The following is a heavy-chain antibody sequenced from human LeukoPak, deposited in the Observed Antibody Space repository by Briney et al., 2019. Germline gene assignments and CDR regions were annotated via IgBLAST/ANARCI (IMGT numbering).Heavy chain of an antibody. CDR2: ISYDGSNK. Sequence: GGSLRLSCAASGFTFTSYSMNWVRQAPGKGLEWVAVISYDGSNKYYADSVKGRFTISRDNSKNTLYLQMNSLRAEDTAVYYCARDPGGVPAAPYRIYYYYGMDVWGQGTTVTVSS. J-gene: IGHJ6*02. D-gene: IGHD2-2*01. CDR3: ARDPGGVPAAPYRIYYYYGMDV. CDR1: GFTFTSYS. V-gene: IGHV3-30*04.